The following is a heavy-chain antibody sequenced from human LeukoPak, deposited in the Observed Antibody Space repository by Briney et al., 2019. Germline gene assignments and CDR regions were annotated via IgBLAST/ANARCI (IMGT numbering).Heavy chain of an antibody. Sequence: GGSLRLSCKGSGFSFSTSWIHWVRQAPGEGLVWVSRINPDYSGTDYADSVRGRFTISRDNAKNTVFLQMNSLRAEDTAVYYCARPPDGLANAFDIWGLGTMVTLSS. CDR2: INPDYSGT. CDR1: GFSFSTSW. D-gene: IGHD5-24*01. J-gene: IGHJ3*02. CDR3: ARPPDGLANAFDI. V-gene: IGHV3-74*01.